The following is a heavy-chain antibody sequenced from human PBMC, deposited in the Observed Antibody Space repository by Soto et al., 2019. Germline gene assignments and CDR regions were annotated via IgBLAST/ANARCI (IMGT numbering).Heavy chain of an antibody. CDR1: GDSISSEYDH. CDR2: IHHSGSI. CDR3: ARADDGGDSLDV. Sequence: QVQLQQSGPGLVKPSQTLSLTCTVSGDSISSEYDHWTWIRQSPGKGLEWIGYIHHSGSILYNPSLKSRVTISVDTSKNQFSLHLTSVTAADTAVDLCARADDGGDSLDVWGQGTTVTVSS. V-gene: IGHV4-30-4*08. J-gene: IGHJ6*02. D-gene: IGHD2-21*02.